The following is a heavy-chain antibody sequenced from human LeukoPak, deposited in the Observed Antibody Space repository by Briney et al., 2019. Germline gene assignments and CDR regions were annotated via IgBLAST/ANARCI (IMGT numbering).Heavy chain of an antibody. J-gene: IGHJ4*02. D-gene: IGHD3-3*01. CDR3: ARDSRYYDFWSGSASGDYFDY. CDR2: ISYDGSNK. CDR1: GFTFSSYA. V-gene: IGHV3-30-3*01. Sequence: GRSLRLSCAASGFTFSSYAMHWVRQAPGKGLEWVAVISYDGSNKYYADSVKGRFTISRDNSKNTLYLQMNSLRAEDTAVYYCARDSRYYDFWSGSASGDYFDYWGQGTLVTVPS.